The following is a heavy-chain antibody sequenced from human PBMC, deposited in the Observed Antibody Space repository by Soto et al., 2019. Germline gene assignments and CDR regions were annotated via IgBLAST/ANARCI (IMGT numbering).Heavy chain of an antibody. CDR3: ARDGLYGDQNAFDI. D-gene: IGHD4-17*01. Sequence: ASVKVSCKASGGTLSSYTFSWVRQAPGQGLEWMGWIIAYNGNTNYAKKLQGRVTMTTDTSTSTAYMELRSLRSDDTAVYYCARDGLYGDQNAFDIWGQGTMVTVSS. J-gene: IGHJ3*02. CDR1: GGTLSSYT. CDR2: IIAYNGNT. V-gene: IGHV1-18*01.